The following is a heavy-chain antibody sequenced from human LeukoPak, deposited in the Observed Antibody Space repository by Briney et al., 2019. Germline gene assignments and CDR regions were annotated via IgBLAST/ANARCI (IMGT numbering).Heavy chain of an antibody. V-gene: IGHV1-18*01. Sequence: ASVKVSCKASGYCFTNYVINWVRQVPGQGLEWIGWISPYNGNTDYAQKLQGRVTLTTDTSTSTAYMELRSLRSDDTAVYYCARPGTSWYTTYYFDSWGQGTLVTVSS. D-gene: IGHD6-13*01. CDR1: GYCFTNYV. CDR3: ARPGTSWYTTYYFDS. J-gene: IGHJ4*02. CDR2: ISPYNGNT.